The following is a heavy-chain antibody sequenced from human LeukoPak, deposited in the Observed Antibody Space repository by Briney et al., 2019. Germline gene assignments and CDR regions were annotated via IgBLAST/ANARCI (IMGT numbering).Heavy chain of an antibody. CDR2: ISSSSSYI. D-gene: IGHD1-20*01. V-gene: IGHV3-21*01. CDR1: GFTFSSYS. J-gene: IGHJ4*02. Sequence: GGSLRLSCAASGFTFSSYSMNWVRQAPGKGLEWVSSISSSSSYIYYADSVKGRFTISRDNAKNSLYLQMNSLRVEDTAVYYCARAHNWKYGTFDYWGQGTLVTVSS. CDR3: ARAHNWKYGTFDY.